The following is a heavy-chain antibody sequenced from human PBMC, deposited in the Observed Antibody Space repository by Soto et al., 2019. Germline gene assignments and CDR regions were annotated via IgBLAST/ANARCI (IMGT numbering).Heavy chain of an antibody. J-gene: IGHJ5*02. CDR2: ITSSSSTI. V-gene: IGHV3-48*02. CDR3: ARESRFLEWLSLNWFDP. CDR1: GFTFSSYS. D-gene: IGHD3-3*01. Sequence: PGGSLRLSCAASGFTFSSYSMNWVRQAPRKGLEWVSYITSSSSTIYYADSVKGRFTISRDNAKNSLYLQMNSLRDEDTAVYYCARESRFLEWLSLNWFDPWGQGTLVTVSS.